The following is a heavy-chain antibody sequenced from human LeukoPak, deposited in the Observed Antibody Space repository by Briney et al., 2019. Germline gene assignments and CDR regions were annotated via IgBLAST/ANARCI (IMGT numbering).Heavy chain of an antibody. Sequence: SETLSLTCTVSGGSISGFYWSWIRQPPGKGLEWIGYIYYSGSTNYNPSLKSRFTISVDTSKNQFSLKLTSVTAADTAVYFCARYNSGGICFDYWGQGTLVTVAS. D-gene: IGHD2-15*01. CDR3: ARYNSGGICFDY. CDR2: IYYSGST. CDR1: GGSISGFY. V-gene: IGHV4-59*01. J-gene: IGHJ4*02.